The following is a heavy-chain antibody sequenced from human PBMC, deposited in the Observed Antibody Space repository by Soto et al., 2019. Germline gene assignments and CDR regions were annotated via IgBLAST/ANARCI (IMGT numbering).Heavy chain of an antibody. CDR2: ISGSGGST. D-gene: IGHD2-2*02. J-gene: IGHJ5*02. CDR1: GFTFSSYA. CDR3: AKDESDIVVVPAAIRRGWLSGLVDP. V-gene: IGHV3-23*01. Sequence: EVQLLESGGGLVQPGGSLRLSCAASGFTFSSYAMSWVRQAPGKGLEWVSAISGSGGSTYYADSVKGRFIISRDNSKNTLYLQMNSLRAEDTAVYYCAKDESDIVVVPAAIRRGWLSGLVDPWGQGTLVTVSS.